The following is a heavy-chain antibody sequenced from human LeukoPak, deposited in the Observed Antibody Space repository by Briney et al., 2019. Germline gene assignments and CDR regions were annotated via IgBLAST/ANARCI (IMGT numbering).Heavy chain of an antibody. J-gene: IGHJ4*02. CDR1: GYTFTGYY. V-gene: IGHV1-2*06. Sequence: GASVKVSCKASGYTFTGYYMHWVRQAPGQGLEWMGRINPNSGGTNYAQKFQGRVTMTRDTSISTAYMELSRLRSDDTAVYYCARVKRSGYDYSLGGFDYWGQGTLVTVSS. CDR3: ARVKRSGYDYSLGGFDY. D-gene: IGHD5-12*01. CDR2: INPNSGGT.